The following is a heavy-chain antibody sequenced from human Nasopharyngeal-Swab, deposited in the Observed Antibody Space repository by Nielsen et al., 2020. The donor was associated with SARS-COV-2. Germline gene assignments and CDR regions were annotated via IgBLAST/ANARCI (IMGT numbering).Heavy chain of an antibody. V-gene: IGHV4-4*02. CDR2: IYHSGST. CDR3: AREGPYCSSTSCYYYYMDV. D-gene: IGHD2-2*01. Sequence: WIRQPPGKGLEWIGEIYHSGSTNYNPSLKSRVTISVDKSKNQFSLKLSSVTAADTAVYYCAREGPYCSSTSCYYYYMDVWGKGTTGTVSS. J-gene: IGHJ6*03.